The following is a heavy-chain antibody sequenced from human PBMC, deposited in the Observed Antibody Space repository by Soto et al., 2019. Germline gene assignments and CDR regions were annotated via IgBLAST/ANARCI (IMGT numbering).Heavy chain of an antibody. CDR1: GFSFSIYS. CDR2: INSRSFYI. Sequence: EVQLVESGGGLVKPGGSLRLSCAASGFSFSIYSMDWVRQAPGKGLEWVASINSRSFYIYHADSVKGRFTISRDNAKNSLYLEMNSLRDEDTAVYYCVRGEMLGTASYGMDVWGQGTTVTVSS. D-gene: IGHD1-1*01. V-gene: IGHV3-21*02. CDR3: VRGEMLGTASYGMDV. J-gene: IGHJ6*02.